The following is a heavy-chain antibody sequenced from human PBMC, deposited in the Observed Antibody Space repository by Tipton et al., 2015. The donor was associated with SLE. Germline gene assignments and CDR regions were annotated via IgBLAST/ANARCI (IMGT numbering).Heavy chain of an antibody. CDR3: ARELGEQWLERNNWFDP. Sequence: SLRLSCAASGLTVSRHYMSWVRQAPGKGLEWVSVIYSDGTTYYADSVKGRFTISRDSSKNTLYLQMNSLRAEDTAVYYCARELGEQWLERNNWFDPWGQGTLVSVSS. CDR2: IYSDGTT. V-gene: IGHV3-53*05. J-gene: IGHJ5*02. D-gene: IGHD6-19*01. CDR1: GLTVSRHY.